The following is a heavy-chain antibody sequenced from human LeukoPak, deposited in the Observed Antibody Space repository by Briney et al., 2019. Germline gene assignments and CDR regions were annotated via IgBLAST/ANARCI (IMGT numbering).Heavy chain of an antibody. Sequence: GASVNVSCKASGYTFTGYYMHWLRQAPAQGLEWMGWINPKSGDTNYVQKFQGRVTMIRETSISTAYMELSRLRSDDTAVYYCERVVGAASDWGQGTLVTVSS. CDR2: INPKSGDT. CDR3: ERVVGAASD. J-gene: IGHJ4*02. D-gene: IGHD1-26*01. CDR1: GYTFTGYY. V-gene: IGHV1-2*02.